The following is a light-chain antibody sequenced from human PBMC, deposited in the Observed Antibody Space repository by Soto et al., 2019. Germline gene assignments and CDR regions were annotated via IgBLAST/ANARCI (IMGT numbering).Light chain of an antibody. J-gene: IGKJ1*01. CDR2: GAS. V-gene: IGKV3-20*01. Sequence: EIVLTQSPGTLSLSPGERATLSCRASQSVSNNYLAWYQQKPGQAPRLLIYGASNRATGIPARFSGSGSGTDFALTISSLEPEDFATYYCQQYNSWTFGQGTKVDI. CDR1: QSVSNNY. CDR3: QQYNSWT.